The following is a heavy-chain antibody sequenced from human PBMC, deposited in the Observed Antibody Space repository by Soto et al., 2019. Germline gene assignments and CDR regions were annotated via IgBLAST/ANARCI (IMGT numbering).Heavy chain of an antibody. Sequence: ASVKVSCKASGYTFTSYYMHWVLQAPGQGLEWMGIINPSGGSTSYAQKFQGRVTMTRDTSTSTVYMELSSLRSEDTAVYYCARDLVNVVVVAPILDVWGKGTTVTVSS. J-gene: IGHJ6*04. CDR3: ARDLVNVVVVAPILDV. CDR2: INPSGGST. V-gene: IGHV1-46*03. CDR1: GYTFTSYY. D-gene: IGHD2-15*01.